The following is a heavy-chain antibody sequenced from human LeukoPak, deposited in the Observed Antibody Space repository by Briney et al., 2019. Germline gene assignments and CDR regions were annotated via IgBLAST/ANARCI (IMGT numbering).Heavy chain of an antibody. CDR2: INHSGSA. J-gene: IGHJ4*02. CDR1: GGSFSAYY. Sequence: KPSETLSLTCAAYGGSFSAYYWTWIRQPPGKGLEWIGEINHSGSAKYNPSLKSRVTISVDKSKNQFSLKLTSVTAADAAVYYCARGIRYYYDSSTYDRCYFDLWGQGTLVTVSS. CDR3: ARGIRYYYDSSTYDRCYFDL. D-gene: IGHD3-22*01. V-gene: IGHV4-34*01.